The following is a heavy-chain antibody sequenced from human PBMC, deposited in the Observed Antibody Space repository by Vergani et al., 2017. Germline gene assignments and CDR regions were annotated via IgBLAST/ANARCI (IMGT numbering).Heavy chain of an antibody. CDR1: FGSIRNLY. CDR3: ASDTHSGQRADR. V-gene: IGHV4-59*11. D-gene: IGHD6-19*01. CDR2: IHYSENT. J-gene: IGHJ4*02. Sequence: QVQLQESGPGLVKSSETLSLTCSVSFGSIRNLYCNWIRQPPGKGLEWIGSIHYSENTNYNPSLKIRVTISVDTSKNQFSLTLTSVTAADTAVYYCASDTHSGQRADRWGQGILVTVTS.